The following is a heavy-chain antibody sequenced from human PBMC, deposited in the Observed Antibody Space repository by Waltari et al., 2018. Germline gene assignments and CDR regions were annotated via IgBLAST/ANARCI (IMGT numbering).Heavy chain of an antibody. Sequence: QVQLVESGGGVVQPGRSLRLSCAASGFTFSSYGMHWVRQAPGKGLEWVAVIWYDGSNKYYADSVKGRFTISRDNSKNTLYLQMNSLRAEDTAVYYCARLGWLQSAGYFDLWGRGTLVTVSS. J-gene: IGHJ2*01. CDR2: IWYDGSNK. CDR1: GFTFSSYG. CDR3: ARLGWLQSAGYFDL. D-gene: IGHD5-12*01. V-gene: IGHV3-33*01.